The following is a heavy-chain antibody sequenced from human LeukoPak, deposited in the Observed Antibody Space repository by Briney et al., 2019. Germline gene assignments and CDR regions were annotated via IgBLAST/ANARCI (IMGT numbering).Heavy chain of an antibody. CDR2: IKQDGSGK. CDR1: GFTFSSYW. CDR3: ARANPGYGDYVFDAFDI. V-gene: IGHV3-7*03. J-gene: IGHJ3*02. D-gene: IGHD4-17*01. Sequence: GGSLRLSCAASGFTFSSYWMSWVRQAPGKGLEWVANIKQDGSGKYYVDSVKGRFTISRDNAKNSLYLQMNSLRAEDTAVYYCARANPGYGDYVFDAFDIWGQGTMVTVSS.